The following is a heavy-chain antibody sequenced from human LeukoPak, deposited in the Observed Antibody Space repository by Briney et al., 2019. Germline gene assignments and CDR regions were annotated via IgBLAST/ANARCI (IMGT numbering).Heavy chain of an antibody. J-gene: IGHJ4*02. CDR1: GYTFTDYH. CDR3: ARVPYYYGSGSYYRYYFDN. D-gene: IGHD3-10*01. Sequence: ASVKVSCKAFGYTFTDYHMHWVRQAPGQGLEWMGWINPNSGDTNYAQKFRGRVAMTRDTTISTAYMELSRLRSDDTAVYYCARVPYYYGSGSYYRYYFDNWGQGTLVTVSS. V-gene: IGHV1-2*02. CDR2: INPNSGDT.